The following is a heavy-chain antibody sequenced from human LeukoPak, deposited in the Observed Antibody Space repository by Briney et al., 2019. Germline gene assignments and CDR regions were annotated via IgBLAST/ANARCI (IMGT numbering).Heavy chain of an antibody. CDR3: ARVFSVVTHNFDY. V-gene: IGHV3-23*01. CDR2: ISGSGGST. J-gene: IGHJ4*02. D-gene: IGHD4-23*01. CDR1: GFTFSSYA. Sequence: GGSLRLSCAASGFTFSSYAVSWVRQAPGKGQEWVSAISGSGGSTYYADSVKGRFTISRDNSKNTLYLQMNSLRAEDTAVYYCARVFSVVTHNFDYWGQGTLVTVSS.